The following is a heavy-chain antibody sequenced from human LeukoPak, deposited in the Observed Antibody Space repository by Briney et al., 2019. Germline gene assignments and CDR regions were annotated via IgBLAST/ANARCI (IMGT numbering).Heavy chain of an antibody. D-gene: IGHD6-19*01. CDR2: ISSSSSYI. J-gene: IGHJ4*02. CDR1: GFTFSSYS. V-gene: IGHV3-21*01. Sequence: PGGSLRPSCAASGFTFSSYSMNWVRQAPGKGLEWVSSISSSSSYIYYADSVKGRFTISRDNAKNSLYLQMNSLRAEDTAVYYCARGFSSGWHVWDYFDYWGQGTLVTVTS. CDR3: ARGFSSGWHVWDYFDY.